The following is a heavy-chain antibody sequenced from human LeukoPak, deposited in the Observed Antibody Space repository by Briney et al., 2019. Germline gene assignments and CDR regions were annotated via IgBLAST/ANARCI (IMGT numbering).Heavy chain of an antibody. V-gene: IGHV1-46*01. D-gene: IGHD3-3*01. CDR1: GYTFTSYY. CDR3: ARDNTFGVVLYYYYYGMDV. CDR2: INPSGGST. J-gene: IGHJ6*02. Sequence: VASVKVSCKASGYTFTSYYMHWVRQAPGQGLEWMGIINPSGGSTSYAQKFQGRVTMTRDTSTSTVYMELSSLRSEDTAVYYCARDNTFGVVLYYYYYGMDVWGQGTTVTVSS.